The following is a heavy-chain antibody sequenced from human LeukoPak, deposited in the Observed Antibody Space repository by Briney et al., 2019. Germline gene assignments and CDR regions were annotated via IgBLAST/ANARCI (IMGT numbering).Heavy chain of an antibody. CDR2: INPSGGST. Sequence: GASVKVSCKASGYTFTSYYMHWVRQAPGQGLEWMGIINPSGGSTSYAQKLQGRVTMTEDTSTDTAYMEVSGLRSENTAVYYCATARMKEASVALDYWGQGTLVTVSS. V-gene: IGHV1-46*01. D-gene: IGHD6-19*01. CDR1: GYTFTSYY. CDR3: ATARMKEASVALDY. J-gene: IGHJ4*02.